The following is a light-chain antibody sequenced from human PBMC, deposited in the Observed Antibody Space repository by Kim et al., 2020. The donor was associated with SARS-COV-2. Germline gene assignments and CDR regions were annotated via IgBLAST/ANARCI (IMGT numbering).Light chain of an antibody. CDR1: HSISSW. V-gene: IGKV1-5*01. J-gene: IGKJ1*01. CDR2: DAS. CDR3: QQYNSYPWT. Sequence: ASVGDRFTITCRASHSISSWLAWYQQKPGKAPKLLMSDASNLESGVPSRFSGSGSGTEFTLTISSLQPDDFATYYCQQYNSYPWTFGQGTKVDIK.